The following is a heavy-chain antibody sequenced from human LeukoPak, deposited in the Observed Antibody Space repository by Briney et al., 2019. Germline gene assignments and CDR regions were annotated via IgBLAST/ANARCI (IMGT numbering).Heavy chain of an antibody. CDR2: INPNSGGT. CDR1: GYTLTELS. CDR3: ARPGGPYYYDSSGYMVS. V-gene: IGHV1-2*02. Sequence: ASVKVSCKVSGYTLTELSMHWVRQAPGQGLEWMGWINPNSGGTNYAQKFQGRVTMTRDTSISTAYMELSRLRSDDTAVYYCARPGGPYYYDSSGYMVSWGQGTLVTVSS. J-gene: IGHJ4*02. D-gene: IGHD3-22*01.